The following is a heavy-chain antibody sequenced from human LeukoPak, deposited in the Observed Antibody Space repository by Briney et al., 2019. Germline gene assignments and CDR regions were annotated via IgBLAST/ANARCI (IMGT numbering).Heavy chain of an antibody. Sequence: SETLSLTCSVSGGSISSGPYFWSWIRQSPGQGLEWIGYIWPSGSTNYNPSLKSRVTISVDTSKNQFSLKLSSVTAADTAVYYCGGGSYDYFDYWGQGTLVTVSS. CDR1: GGSISSGPYF. CDR3: GGGSYDYFDY. J-gene: IGHJ4*02. CDR2: IWPSGST. D-gene: IGHD1-26*01. V-gene: IGHV4-30-2*06.